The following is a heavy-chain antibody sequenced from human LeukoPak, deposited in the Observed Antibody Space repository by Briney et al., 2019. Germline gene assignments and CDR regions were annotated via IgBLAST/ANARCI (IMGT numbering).Heavy chain of an antibody. Sequence: SGGSLRLSCAASGFTFSGHWMSWVRQAPAKGLEWVAHMNGDGSQIYYMDFVKGRFTTSRDNAKNSLYLQMNGLRAEDTAVYYCVAWGNSGNSWGQGTMVIVSS. V-gene: IGHV3-7*01. CDR3: VAWGNSGNS. D-gene: IGHD1-26*01. J-gene: IGHJ3*01. CDR1: GFTFSGHW. CDR2: MNGDGSQI.